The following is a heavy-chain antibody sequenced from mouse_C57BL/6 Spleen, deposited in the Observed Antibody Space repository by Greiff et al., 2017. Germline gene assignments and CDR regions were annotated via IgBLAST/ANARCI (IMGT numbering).Heavy chain of an antibody. CDR2: INPNNGGT. V-gene: IGHV1-18*01. CDR1: GYTFTDYN. J-gene: IGHJ4*01. D-gene: IGHD1-1*01. CDR3: ARSNSNLLLRGHYAMDY. Sequence: EVQLQQSGPELVKPGASVKIPCKASGYTFTDYNMDWVKQSHGKSLEWIGDINPNNGGTIYNQKFKGTATLTVDKSSSTAYMVLLSLTSEDTAVYYCARSNSNLLLRGHYAMDYWGQGTSVTVSS.